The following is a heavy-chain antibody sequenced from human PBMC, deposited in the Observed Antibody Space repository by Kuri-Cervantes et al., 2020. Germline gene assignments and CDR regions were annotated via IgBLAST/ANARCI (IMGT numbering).Heavy chain of an antibody. Sequence: SETLSLTCAVSGGSISSSNWWSWVRQPPGKGLERIGNIYYSGSTHYNPSLKSRVTISVDTSKNQFSLKLSSVTAADTAVYSCARGRKRYYYDSSGYYDYWGQGTLVTVSS. CDR2: IYYSGST. V-gene: IGHV4-4*02. CDR1: GGSISSSNW. D-gene: IGHD3-22*01. CDR3: ARGRKRYYYDSSGYYDY. J-gene: IGHJ4*02.